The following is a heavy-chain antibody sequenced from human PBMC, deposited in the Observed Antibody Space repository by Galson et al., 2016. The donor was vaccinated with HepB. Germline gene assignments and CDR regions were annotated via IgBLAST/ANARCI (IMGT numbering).Heavy chain of an antibody. CDR1: GYSFTSYW. D-gene: IGHD4-17*01. J-gene: IGHJ4*02. CDR3: ARHAATVTTSDYYFDY. Sequence: SGYSFTSYWIGWVRQMPGKGLEWMGIIYPGDSDTRYSPSFQGQVTISADKSISTAYLQWSSLKASDTAMYYCARHAATVTTSDYYFDYWGQGTLVTVSS. CDR2: IYPGDSDT. V-gene: IGHV5-51*01.